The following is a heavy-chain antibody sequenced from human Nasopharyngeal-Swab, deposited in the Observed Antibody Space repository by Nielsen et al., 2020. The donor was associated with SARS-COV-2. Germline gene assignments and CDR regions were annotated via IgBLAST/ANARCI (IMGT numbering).Heavy chain of an antibody. CDR2: ISSSSSYI. J-gene: IGHJ6*03. Sequence: GGSLRLSCAASGFTFSSYSMNWVRQAPGKGLEWVSYISSSSSYIYYADSVKGRFTISRDNAKNSLYLQMNSLRDEDTAVYYCARDREDPAIILRPAGHYYYYMDVWGKGTTVTVSS. V-gene: IGHV3-21*01. D-gene: IGHD3-16*02. CDR3: ARDREDPAIILRPAGHYYYYMDV. CDR1: GFTFSSYS.